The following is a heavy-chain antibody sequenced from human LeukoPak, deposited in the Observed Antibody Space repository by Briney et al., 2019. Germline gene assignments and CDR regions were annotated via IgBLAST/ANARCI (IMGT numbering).Heavy chain of an antibody. CDR2: INHSGST. J-gene: IGHJ5*02. Sequence: SETLSLTCTVSDGSTSSGSYYWSWIRQPPGTGLEWIREINHSGSTNYNPSLKSRVTISVDTSKNQFSLKLSSVTAADTAVYYCARLGCSSTSCALEFDPWGQGTLVTVSS. V-gene: IGHV4-39*07. D-gene: IGHD2-2*01. CDR1: DGSTSSGSYY. CDR3: ARLGCSSTSCALEFDP.